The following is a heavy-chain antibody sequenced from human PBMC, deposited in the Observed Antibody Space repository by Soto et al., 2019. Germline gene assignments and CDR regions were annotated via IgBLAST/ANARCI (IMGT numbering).Heavy chain of an antibody. CDR1: GYSFTSFW. CDR3: ARNDDILTGYYPN. CDR2: IYPGDSDT. J-gene: IGHJ4*02. V-gene: IGHV5-51*01. D-gene: IGHD3-9*01. Sequence: GQSLKISCKGSGYSFTSFWIGWVRQMPGKGLEWMGIIYPGDSDTRYSPSFQGQVTISADKSISTAYLQWSSLKASDTAMYYCARNDDILTGYYPNWGQGTLVTVSS.